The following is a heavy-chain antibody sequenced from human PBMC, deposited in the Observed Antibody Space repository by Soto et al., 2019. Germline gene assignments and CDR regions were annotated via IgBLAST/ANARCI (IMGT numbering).Heavy chain of an antibody. CDR1: GGTFSSYT. J-gene: IGHJ4*02. CDR3: ASLAPYSSGSYDY. CDR2: IIPILGIA. Sequence: SVKVSCKASGGTFSSYTISWVRQAPGQGLEWMGRIIPILGIANYAQKFQGRVTITADKSTSTAYMELSSLRSEDTAMYYCASLAPYSSGSYDYWGQGTLVTVSS. V-gene: IGHV1-69*02. D-gene: IGHD6-19*01.